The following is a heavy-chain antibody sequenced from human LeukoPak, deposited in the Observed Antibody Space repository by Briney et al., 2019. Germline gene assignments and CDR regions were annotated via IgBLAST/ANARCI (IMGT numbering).Heavy chain of an antibody. V-gene: IGHV1-46*01. CDR1: GYTFTSYY. Sequence: ASVKVSCKASGYTFTSYYMHWARQAPGQGLEWMGIINPSGGSTSYAQKFQGRVTMTRDTSTSTVYMELSSLRSEDTAVYYCARGSTPSIVATITMRMYYFDYWGQGTLVTVSS. J-gene: IGHJ4*02. D-gene: IGHD5-12*01. CDR3: ARGSTPSIVATITMRMYYFDY. CDR2: INPSGGST.